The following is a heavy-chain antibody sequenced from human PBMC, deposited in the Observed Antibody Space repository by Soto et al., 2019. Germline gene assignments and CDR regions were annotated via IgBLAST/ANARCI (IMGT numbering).Heavy chain of an antibody. D-gene: IGHD2-15*01. CDR3: AREPYCSGGSCYSFSREYYYYMDV. CDR2: ISSGSTTI. CDR1: GFTFSTYS. V-gene: IGHV3-48*01. J-gene: IGHJ6*03. Sequence: EVQLVESGGDLVQPGGSLRLSCAASGFTFSTYSMNWVRLAPGKGLEWISYISSGSTTIYYADSVRGRFTISRDNAKNSLYLQMNSLRAEDTAVYYCAREPYCSGGSCYSFSREYYYYMDVWCKGTTVTVSS.